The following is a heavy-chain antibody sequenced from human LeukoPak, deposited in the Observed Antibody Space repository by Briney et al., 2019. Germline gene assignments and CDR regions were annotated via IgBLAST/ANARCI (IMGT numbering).Heavy chain of an antibody. CDR1: EFTFRSYE. CDR3: IRALNGDKDY. D-gene: IGHD3-9*01. CDR2: ITGSGSTI. J-gene: IGHJ4*02. Sequence: GGSLRLSCAASEFTFRSYEMNWVRQAPGKGLEWVSYITGSGSTIYYADSVKGRFTISRDNAKNSLYLQMNSLRAEDTAVYYCIRALNGDKDYWGQGTLVTVSS. V-gene: IGHV3-48*03.